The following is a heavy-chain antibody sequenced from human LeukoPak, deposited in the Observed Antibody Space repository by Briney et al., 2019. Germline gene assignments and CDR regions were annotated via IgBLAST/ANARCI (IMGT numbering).Heavy chain of an antibody. CDR2: INHSGST. J-gene: IGHJ4*02. Sequence: SETLSLTCGVYGGSFSGYFCTWLRQPPGRGLEWIGEINHSGSTNYNPSLKSRLTISIDTSKNQFSLRLNSVTAADTAVYYCASDFFSGIAVAGTSGIWGQGTLVTVSS. CDR3: ASDFFSGIAVAGTSGI. V-gene: IGHV4-34*01. D-gene: IGHD6-19*01. CDR1: GGSFSGYF.